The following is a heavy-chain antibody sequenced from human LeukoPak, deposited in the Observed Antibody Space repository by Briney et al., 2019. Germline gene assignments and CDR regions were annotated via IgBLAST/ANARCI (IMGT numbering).Heavy chain of an antibody. J-gene: IGHJ3*02. D-gene: IGHD5-24*01. CDR3: ARGTRDDYKPGALDI. CDR2: MYYSGST. CDR1: GGSISSGSYY. Sequence: PSQTLSLTCTISGGSISSGSYYWSWIRQPAGKGLEWIGYMYYSGSTNYNPSLKSRVTISIDTSNNQFSLKLSSVTAADMAVYYCARGTRDDYKPGALDIWGQGTMVTVSS. V-gene: IGHV4-61*10.